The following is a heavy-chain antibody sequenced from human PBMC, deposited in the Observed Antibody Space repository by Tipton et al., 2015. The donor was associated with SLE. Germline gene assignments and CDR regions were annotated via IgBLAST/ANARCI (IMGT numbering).Heavy chain of an antibody. V-gene: IGHV1-69*01. CDR2: IIPMFGTT. Sequence: QLVQSGAEVKKPGSSVKVSCKASGDTFSSYAISWVRQAPGQGLEWMGGIIPMFGTTNYAQKFQGRVTITADESTSTAYMELSSLRSEDTAVYYCAKDLWIAAAGTGYWGQGTLVTVSS. CDR1: GDTFSSYA. J-gene: IGHJ4*02. CDR3: AKDLWIAAAGTGY. D-gene: IGHD6-13*01.